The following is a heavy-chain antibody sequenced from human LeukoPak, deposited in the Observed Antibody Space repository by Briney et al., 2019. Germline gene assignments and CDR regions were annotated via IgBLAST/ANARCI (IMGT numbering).Heavy chain of an antibody. CDR1: GLTFSSYS. CDR3: AKDAAGPEY. D-gene: IGHD6-13*01. CDR2: ISASGGDT. V-gene: IGHV3-23*01. Sequence: PGGSLRLSCVVSGLTFSSYSMSWVRQAPGKGLDWVSGISASGGDTWYPDSVKGRFTISRDNSKNTLFLQMSSLRVEDTAMYYCAKDAAGPEYWGQGTLSPSPQ. J-gene: IGHJ4*02.